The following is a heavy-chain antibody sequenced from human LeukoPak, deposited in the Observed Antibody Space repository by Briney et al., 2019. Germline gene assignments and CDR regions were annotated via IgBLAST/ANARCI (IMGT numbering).Heavy chain of an antibody. CDR2: ISYDGSNK. CDR3: AKEMSSGYYWEVDY. Sequence: PGRSLRLSCVASGFTFSSYSMHWVRQAPGKGLEWVAVISYDGSNKYYADSVKGRFTISRDNSKNTLYLQMSSLRAEDTAVYYCAKEMSSGYYWEVDYWGQGTLVTVSS. J-gene: IGHJ4*02. V-gene: IGHV3-30-3*01. D-gene: IGHD3-22*01. CDR1: GFTFSSYS.